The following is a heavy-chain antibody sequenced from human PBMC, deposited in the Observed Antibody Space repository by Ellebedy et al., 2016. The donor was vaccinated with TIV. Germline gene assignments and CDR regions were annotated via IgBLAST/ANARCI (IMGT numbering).Heavy chain of an antibody. CDR3: AKDDYVWGSNFDY. CDR1: GFTFSSYA. Sequence: GESLKISCAASGFTFSSYAMSWVRQAPGKGLEWVSAISGSGGSTYYADSVKGRFTISRDNSKNTLYLQMNSLRAEDTAVYYCAKDDYVWGSNFDYWGQGTLVTVSS. V-gene: IGHV3-23*01. J-gene: IGHJ4*02. CDR2: ISGSGGST. D-gene: IGHD3-16*01.